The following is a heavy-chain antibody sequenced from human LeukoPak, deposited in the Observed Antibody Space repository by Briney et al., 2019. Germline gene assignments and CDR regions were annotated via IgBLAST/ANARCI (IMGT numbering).Heavy chain of an antibody. CDR2: IIPDFGTT. Sequence: SVKVSCKASGYTFTSYDINWVRQATGQGLEWMGGIIPDFGTTYNGQKVQGRLTVTADESTDTAYMNLRGLTSEDTAVYYCARDRGDYFDYWGQGTPVTVSS. CDR1: GYTFTSYD. D-gene: IGHD3-10*01. J-gene: IGHJ4*02. V-gene: IGHV1-69*13. CDR3: ARDRGDYFDY.